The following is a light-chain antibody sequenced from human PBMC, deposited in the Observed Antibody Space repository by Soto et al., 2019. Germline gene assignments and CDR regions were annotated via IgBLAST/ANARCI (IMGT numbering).Light chain of an antibody. V-gene: IGLV1-44*01. Sequence: QSVLPQPPSASGTPGQRVTISCSRSSSNIASNTVNWYQQLPGTAPKLLIYFNTQRPSGVPDRFSGSKSGTSASLAISGLQSEDEADYYCASWDDSLNVYVFGTGTKLTVL. CDR3: ASWDDSLNVYV. CDR1: SSNIASNT. CDR2: FNT. J-gene: IGLJ1*01.